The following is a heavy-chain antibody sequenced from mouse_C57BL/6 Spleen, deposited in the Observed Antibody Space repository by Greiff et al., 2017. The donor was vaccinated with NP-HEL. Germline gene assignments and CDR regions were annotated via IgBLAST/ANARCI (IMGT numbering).Heavy chain of an antibody. V-gene: IGHV2-6*01. D-gene: IGHD2-5*01. CDR1: GFSLTSYG. J-gene: IGHJ3*01. CDR3: ASISNPFAY. CDR2: IWGVGST. Sequence: VKLQESGPGLVAPSQSLSITCTVSGFSLTSYGVDWVRQSPGKGLEWLGVIWGVGSTNYNSALKSRLSISKDNSKSQVFLKMNSLQTDDTAMYYCASISNPFAYWGRGTLVTVSA.